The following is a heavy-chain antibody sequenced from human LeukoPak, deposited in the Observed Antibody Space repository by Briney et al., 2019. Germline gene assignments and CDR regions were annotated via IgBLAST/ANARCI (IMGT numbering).Heavy chain of an antibody. D-gene: IGHD3-9*01. V-gene: IGHV3-66*01. J-gene: IGHJ5*02. CDR1: GFTVSSNY. Sequence: GGSLRLSCAASGFTVSSNYMSWVRQAPGKGLEWVSVIYSGGSTYYADSVKGRFTISRDNSKNTLYLQMNSLRAEDTAVYYCAKEGLRYFDWLLMDWFDPWGQGTLVIVSS. CDR3: AKEGLRYFDWLLMDWFDP. CDR2: IYSGGST.